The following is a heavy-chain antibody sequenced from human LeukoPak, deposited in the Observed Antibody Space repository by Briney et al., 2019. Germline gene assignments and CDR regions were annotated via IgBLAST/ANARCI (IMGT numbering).Heavy chain of an antibody. V-gene: IGHV3-15*01. Sequence: PGGSLRLSCAASGFTFSNAWMSWVRQAPGKGLEWVGRIKSKTDGGTTDYAAPVKGRFTISRDDSKNTLYLQMNSLKTEDTAVYYCTTVSIYCSSTSCSPAYFDYWGQGTLVTVSS. D-gene: IGHD2-2*01. CDR2: IKSKTDGGTT. J-gene: IGHJ4*02. CDR1: GFTFSNAW. CDR3: TTVSIYCSSTSCSPAYFDY.